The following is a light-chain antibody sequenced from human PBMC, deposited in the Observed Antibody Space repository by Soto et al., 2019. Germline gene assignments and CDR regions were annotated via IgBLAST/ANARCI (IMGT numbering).Light chain of an antibody. CDR1: QGISSY. Sequence: AIRMTQSPSSFSASTGDRVTITCRASQGISSYLAWYQQKPGKAPKLLIYAASTLHSGVPSRFSGSGSGTDFTLTISCLQSEDFANYYCQQYYNYPFTFGPGTKVDIK. J-gene: IGKJ3*01. CDR2: AAS. V-gene: IGKV1-8*01. CDR3: QQYYNYPFT.